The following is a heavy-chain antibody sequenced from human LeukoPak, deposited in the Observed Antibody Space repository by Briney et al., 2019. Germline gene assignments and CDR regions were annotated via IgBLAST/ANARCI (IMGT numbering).Heavy chain of an antibody. CDR3: AREGTSGTHLNWFDP. D-gene: IGHD1-1*01. V-gene: IGHV4-59*01. J-gene: IGHJ5*02. Sequence: PSETLSLTCTVSGGSISSYYWSWIRQPPGKGQEWIGYLYGSGSTNYNPSLKSRVTLSVDTSKNQFSLKLSSVTAADTAVYYCAREGTSGTHLNWFDPWGQGTLVTVSS. CDR1: GGSISSYY. CDR2: LYGSGST.